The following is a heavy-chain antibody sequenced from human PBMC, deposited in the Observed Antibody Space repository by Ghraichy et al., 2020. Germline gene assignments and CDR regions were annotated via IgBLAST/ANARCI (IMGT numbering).Heavy chain of an antibody. CDR2: ISSSSIYT. Sequence: GGSLRLSCAASGFTFRGYYMSGIRLATGKGLEWVSYISSSSIYTNYADSVKGRFTISRDNAKNSLYLQMNSLRAEDTAVYYCARRVAARPGGYFDYWGQGTLV. J-gene: IGHJ4*02. V-gene: IGHV3-11*06. CDR1: GFTFRGYY. CDR3: ARRVAARPGGYFDY. D-gene: IGHD6-6*01.